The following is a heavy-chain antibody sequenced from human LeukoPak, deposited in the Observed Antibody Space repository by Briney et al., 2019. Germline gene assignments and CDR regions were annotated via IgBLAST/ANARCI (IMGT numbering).Heavy chain of an antibody. D-gene: IGHD3-22*01. Sequence: SQTLSLTCTVSGDSISSGDYYRSWIRQPAGKGLEWIGRISSSGSTNYNPSLKSRVTISVDTSKNQFSLKLSSVTAADTAVYFCARGPYSYDSSGAFDIWGQGTMVTVSS. CDR1: GDSISSGDYY. CDR3: ARGPYSYDSSGAFDI. J-gene: IGHJ3*02. V-gene: IGHV4-61*02. CDR2: ISSSGST.